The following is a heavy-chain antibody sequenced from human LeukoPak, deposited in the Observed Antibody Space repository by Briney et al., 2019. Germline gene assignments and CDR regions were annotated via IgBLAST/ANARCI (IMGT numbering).Heavy chain of an antibody. J-gene: IGHJ5*02. Sequence: GGSLRLSCAASGFTFSSYSMNWVRQAPGKGLEWVSYISSSSSTIYYADSVKGRFTISRDNAKNSLYLQMNSLRAEDTAVYYCARGGITMVRGVGNWFDPWGQGTLVTVSS. CDR2: ISSSSSTI. D-gene: IGHD3-10*01. V-gene: IGHV3-48*04. CDR1: GFTFSSYS. CDR3: ARGGITMVRGVGNWFDP.